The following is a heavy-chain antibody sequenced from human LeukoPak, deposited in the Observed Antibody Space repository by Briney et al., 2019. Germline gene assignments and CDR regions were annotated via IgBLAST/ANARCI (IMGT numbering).Heavy chain of an antibody. Sequence: ASVKVSCKASGYTFTSYGISWMRQAPGQGLEWMGWISAYNGNTNYAQKLQGRVTMTTGTSTSTAYMELRSLRSDDTAVYYCARDEAMVRGVAHFDYWGQGTLVTVSS. CDR2: ISAYNGNT. CDR3: ARDEAMVRGVAHFDY. V-gene: IGHV1-18*01. J-gene: IGHJ4*02. CDR1: GYTFTSYG. D-gene: IGHD3-10*01.